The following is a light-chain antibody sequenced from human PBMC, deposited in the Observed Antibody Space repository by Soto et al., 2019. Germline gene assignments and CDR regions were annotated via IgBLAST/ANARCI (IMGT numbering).Light chain of an antibody. CDR2: DAS. V-gene: IGKV3-11*01. CDR1: QSVSRY. Sequence: EIVLTQSPATLSLSPGERATLSCRASQSVSRYLAWYQQKPGQAPRLLIYDASNRATGIPARFSGSGSGTDFPLTISILEPEDFAVYYCQQRSNWLYTFGQGTKLEIK. J-gene: IGKJ2*01. CDR3: QQRSNWLYT.